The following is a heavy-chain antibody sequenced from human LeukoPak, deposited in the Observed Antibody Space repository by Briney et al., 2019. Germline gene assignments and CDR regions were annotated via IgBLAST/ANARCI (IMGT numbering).Heavy chain of an antibody. CDR1: GGSISSYY. J-gene: IGHJ3*02. CDR3: ASTSASSPGAFDI. V-gene: IGHV4-59*01. Sequence: KPSETLSLTCTVSGGSISSYYWSWIRQPPGKGLEWIGYIYYSGSTNYNPSLKSRVTISVDTSKNQFSLKLSSVTAADTAVYYCASTSASSPGAFDIWGQGTMVTVSS. CDR2: IYYSGST. D-gene: IGHD6-13*01.